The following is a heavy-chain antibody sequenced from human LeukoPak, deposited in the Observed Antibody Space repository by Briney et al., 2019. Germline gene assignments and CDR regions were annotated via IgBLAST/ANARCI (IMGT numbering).Heavy chain of an antibody. J-gene: IGHJ4*02. CDR2: ISYGGSNK. CDR3: ARAKAYSTSCYDY. D-gene: IGHD2-2*01. Sequence: GGSLRLSCAASGFTFSSYAMHWVRQAPGKGLEWVAVISYGGSNKYYADSVKGRFTISRDSSKNTLYLQMNSLRAEDTAVYYCARAKAYSTSCYDYWGQGTLVTVSS. CDR1: GFTFSSYA. V-gene: IGHV3-30-3*01.